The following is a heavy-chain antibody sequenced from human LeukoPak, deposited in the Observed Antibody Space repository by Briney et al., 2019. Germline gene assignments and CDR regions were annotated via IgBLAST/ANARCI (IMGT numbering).Heavy chain of an antibody. CDR3: ARVRQLGLRGDY. V-gene: IGHV1-8*03. CDR1: GYTFTSYD. D-gene: IGHD4-17*01. Sequence: ASVKVSCKASGYTFTSYDINWVRQATGQGLEWMGWMNPNSGNTGYAQKFQGRVTITRNTSISTAYMELSSLRSEDTAVYYCARVRQLGLRGDYWGQGTLVTVSS. CDR2: MNPNSGNT. J-gene: IGHJ4*02.